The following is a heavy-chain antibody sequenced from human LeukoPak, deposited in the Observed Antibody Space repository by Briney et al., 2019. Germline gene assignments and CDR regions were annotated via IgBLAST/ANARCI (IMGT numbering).Heavy chain of an antibody. V-gene: IGHV3-30-3*01. CDR3: ARDPAYYDYVWGSYRYTAFDY. CDR1: GFTFSSYA. D-gene: IGHD3-16*02. Sequence: GGSLRLSCAASGFTFSSYAMHWVRQAPGKGPEWVAVISYDGSNKYYADSVKGRFTISRDNSKNTLYLQMNSLRAEDTAVYYCARDPAYYDYVWGSYRYTAFDYWGQGTLVTVSS. J-gene: IGHJ4*02. CDR2: ISYDGSNK.